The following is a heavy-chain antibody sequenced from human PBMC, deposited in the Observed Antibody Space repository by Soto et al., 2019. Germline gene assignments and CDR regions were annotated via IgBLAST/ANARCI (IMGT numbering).Heavy chain of an antibody. Sequence: SETLSLTCTVSGGSISSGGYYWSWIRQHPGKGLEWIGYIYYSGSTYYNPSLKSRVTISVDTSKNQFSLKLSSVTAADTAVYYCARVRQPVYYFDYWGQGTLVTVSS. V-gene: IGHV4-31*03. D-gene: IGHD2-8*01. CDR3: ARVRQPVYYFDY. J-gene: IGHJ4*02. CDR2: IYYSGST. CDR1: GGSISSGGYY.